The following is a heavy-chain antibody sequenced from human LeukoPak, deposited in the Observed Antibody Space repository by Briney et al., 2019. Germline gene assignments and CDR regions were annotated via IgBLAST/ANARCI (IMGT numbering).Heavy chain of an antibody. CDR1: GFTFSSYS. Sequence: TPGGSLRLACAASGFTFSSYSTNSGRQAPGKGRGWVSSISSISSYIYYAHSGKGRFNISRDNAKNSLYLQMNSLRAEDTAVYYCARGPKGDYGEDYWGQGTLVTVSS. CDR2: ISSISSYI. CDR3: ARGPKGDYGEDY. D-gene: IGHD4-17*01. J-gene: IGHJ4*02. V-gene: IGHV3-21*01.